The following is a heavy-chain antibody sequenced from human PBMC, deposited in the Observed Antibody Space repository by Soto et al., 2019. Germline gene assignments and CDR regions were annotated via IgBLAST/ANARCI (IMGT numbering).Heavy chain of an antibody. J-gene: IGHJ6*02. CDR2: IWYDGSNK. CDR3: SATITDYYGMDV. Sequence: GGSLRLSCAASGFTFSSYGMHWVRQAPGKGLEWVAVIWYDGSNKYYADSVKGRFTISRDNSKNTLYLQMNSLRAEDTAVYYCSATITDYYGMDVWGQGTTVTVSS. CDR1: GFTFSSYG. D-gene: IGHD5-12*01. V-gene: IGHV3-33*01.